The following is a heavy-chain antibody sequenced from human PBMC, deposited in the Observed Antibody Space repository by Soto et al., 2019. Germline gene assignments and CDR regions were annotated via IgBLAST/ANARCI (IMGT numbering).Heavy chain of an antibody. CDR2: ISWNSGTI. D-gene: IGHD6-25*01. CDR1: GFTFDDNA. V-gene: IGHV3-9*01. Sequence: EVQLVESGGGLVQPGRSLRLSCAASGFTFDDNAMHWVRQSPGKGLEWVSGISWNSGTIAYADSVKGRFTISRDNAKNSLFLKMNSLRAEDTALYYCARDMYFITAAGGGIDDWGQGTLVTVSS. CDR3: ARDMYFITAAGGGIDD. J-gene: IGHJ4*02.